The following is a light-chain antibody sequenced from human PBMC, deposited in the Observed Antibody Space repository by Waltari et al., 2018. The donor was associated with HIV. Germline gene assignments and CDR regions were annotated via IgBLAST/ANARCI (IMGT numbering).Light chain of an antibody. Sequence: EVVLTQSPATLSLSPGERATLSCRASQSVNTALAWYQQKPGQAPRLLMSDASKRATGIAARCGGSGSGTDFTLTISSLEPEDFAVYYCQQHSTWPRTFGGGTKVEHK. J-gene: IGKJ4*02. CDR3: QQHSTWPRT. CDR2: DAS. CDR1: QSVNTA. V-gene: IGKV3-11*01.